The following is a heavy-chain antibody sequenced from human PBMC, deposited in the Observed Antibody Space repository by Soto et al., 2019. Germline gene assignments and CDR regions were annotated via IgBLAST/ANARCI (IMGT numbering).Heavy chain of an antibody. CDR1: GFTFSSYW. D-gene: IGHD6-13*01. V-gene: IGHV3-7*05. J-gene: IGHJ6*02. Sequence: GGSLRLSCAASGFTFSSYWLSWVRQAPGKGLEWVANIKQDGSEKYYVDSVKGRFTISRDNAKNSLYLQMNSLRAEDTAVYYCAREGIAAAGFYYYYYGMDVWGQGTTVTVSS. CDR3: AREGIAAAGFYYYYYGMDV. CDR2: IKQDGSEK.